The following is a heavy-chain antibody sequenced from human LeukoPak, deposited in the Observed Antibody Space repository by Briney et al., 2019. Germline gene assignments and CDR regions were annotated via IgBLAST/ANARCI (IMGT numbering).Heavy chain of an antibody. CDR3: AREGSSSSGRFDP. Sequence: ASVKVSCKASGYTFTSYGISWVRQAPGQGLEWMGWISPYNGNTNYAQKFQGRVTVTAHTSTSTAYMELSSLRSEDTAVYYCAREGSSSSGRFDPWGQGTLVTVSS. V-gene: IGHV1-18*01. CDR1: GYTFTSYG. CDR2: ISPYNGNT. J-gene: IGHJ5*02. D-gene: IGHD6-6*01.